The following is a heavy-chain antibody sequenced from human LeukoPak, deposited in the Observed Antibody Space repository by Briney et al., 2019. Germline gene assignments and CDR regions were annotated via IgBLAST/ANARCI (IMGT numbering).Heavy chain of an antibody. V-gene: IGHV4-34*01. CDR1: GGSFSGYY. Sequence: SETLSLTCAVYGGSFSGYYWSWIRQPPGKGLEWIGEINHSGSTNYNPSLKSRVTISVDTSKNQFSLKLSSVTAADTAVYYCARERVVPAAMGYYYHYYGMDVWGQGTTVTVSS. J-gene: IGHJ6*02. D-gene: IGHD2-2*01. CDR2: INHSGST. CDR3: ARERVVPAAMGYYYHYYGMDV.